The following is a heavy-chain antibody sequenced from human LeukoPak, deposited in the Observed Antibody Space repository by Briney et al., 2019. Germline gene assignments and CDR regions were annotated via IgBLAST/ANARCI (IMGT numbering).Heavy chain of an antibody. V-gene: IGHV3-66*01. J-gene: IGHJ4*02. CDR1: GFYVSSNY. Sequence: GGSLRLSCADPGFYVSSNYMCWVRQAPGKGLEWVSVIYRGGSTYYAGSVKGRFIISRDNSKNTLYLQMNSLRAEDTAVYYCAKSTYGYGPLDYWGQGTLVTVSS. D-gene: IGHD5-18*01. CDR2: IYRGGST. CDR3: AKSTYGYGPLDY.